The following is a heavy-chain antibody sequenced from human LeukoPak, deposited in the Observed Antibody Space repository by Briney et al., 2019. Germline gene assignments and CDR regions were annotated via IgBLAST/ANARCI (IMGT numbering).Heavy chain of an antibody. CDR1: GYTFTSYD. CDR2: MNPNSGNT. J-gene: IGHJ4*02. V-gene: IGHV1-8*01. D-gene: IGHD3-16*02. Sequence: ASVKVSCKASGYTFTSYDINWVRQATGQGLEWMGWMNPNSGNTGYAQKFQGRVTMTRNTSISTAYMELSSLRSEDTAVYYCARLSSYRYTYYFDYWGQGTLVTVSS. CDR3: ARLSSYRYTYYFDY.